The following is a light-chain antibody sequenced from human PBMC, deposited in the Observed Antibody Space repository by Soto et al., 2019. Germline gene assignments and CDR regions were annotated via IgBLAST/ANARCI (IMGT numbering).Light chain of an antibody. V-gene: IGKV1-27*01. CDR2: AAS. J-gene: IGKJ1*01. Sequence: DIQMTQSPSSLSASVGDRVTITCRASQGISSYLAWYQQQPGKVPKVLIYAASTLQSGVPSRFSGSGSGTDFTPTISSLQPEDVATYYCQKYDNAPETFGQGTKVEIK. CDR1: QGISSY. CDR3: QKYDNAPET.